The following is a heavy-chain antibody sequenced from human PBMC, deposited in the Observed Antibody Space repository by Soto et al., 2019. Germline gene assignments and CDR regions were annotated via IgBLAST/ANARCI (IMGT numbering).Heavy chain of an antibody. V-gene: IGHV1-69*01. D-gene: IGHD1-26*01. J-gene: IGHJ6*02. Sequence: QVQLVQSGAEVKEPGSSVRVSCKASGGTFDNFIMNWVRQTPGQGLEWMGGIVPMLGTPTYAEKFKGRVTISATGSTSTMYMEVTSLRAEDTAIYYCARNGTYSSSFRQYSGMDVWGQGTKVTVSS. CDR1: GGTFDNFI. CDR3: ARNGTYSSSFRQYSGMDV. CDR2: IVPMLGTP.